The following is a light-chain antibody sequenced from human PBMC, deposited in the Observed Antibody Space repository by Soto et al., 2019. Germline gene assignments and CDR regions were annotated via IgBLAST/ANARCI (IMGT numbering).Light chain of an antibody. V-gene: IGKV3-20*01. Sequence: EIVLTQSPGTLSLSPGERATLSCRASQSFSRSYLAWYQQKPGQAPRPLIYGASSRAIGIPDRFSGSGSGTDFTLTISSLEPEDFAVYYCQQYGSSPWTFGQGTKVDIK. CDR2: GAS. J-gene: IGKJ1*01. CDR3: QQYGSSPWT. CDR1: QSFSRSY.